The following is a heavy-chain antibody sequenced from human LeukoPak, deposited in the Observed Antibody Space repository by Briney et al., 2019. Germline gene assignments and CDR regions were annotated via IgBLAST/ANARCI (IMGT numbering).Heavy chain of an antibody. J-gene: IGHJ4*02. CDR2: IYYSGST. D-gene: IGHD5-24*01. CDR1: GVSINSYY. Sequence: SETLSLTCTVSGVSINSYYWSWIRQPPGKGLEWIGYIYYSGSTNYNPSLKNRVTISVDTSKNQFSLKLSSVTAADTAVYYCARGPSRYYFDYWGQGTLVTVSS. V-gene: IGHV4-59*01. CDR3: ARGPSRYYFDY.